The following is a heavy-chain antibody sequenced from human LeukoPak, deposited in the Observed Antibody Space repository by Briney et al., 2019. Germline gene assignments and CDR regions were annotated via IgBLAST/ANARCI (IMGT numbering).Heavy chain of an antibody. V-gene: IGHV4-59*01. CDR2: VYYSGST. D-gene: IGHD3-10*01. CDR3: ARDPRPDYGSGSYYGMDV. CDR1: GDSISTYY. J-gene: IGHJ6*02. Sequence: PSETLSLTCTVSGDSISTYYWSWIRQPPGKGLEWIGYVYYSGSTNYNPSLKSRVTISVDTSKNQFSLKLSSVTAADTAVYYCARDPRPDYGSGSYYGMDVWGQGITVTVSS.